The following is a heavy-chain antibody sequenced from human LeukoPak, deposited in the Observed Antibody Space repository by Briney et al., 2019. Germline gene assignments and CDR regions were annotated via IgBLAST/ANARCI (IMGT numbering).Heavy chain of an antibody. CDR1: GFTFNTYW. J-gene: IGHJ4*02. CDR3: ARHWAHLDY. CDR2: IREDGSEI. D-gene: IGHD7-27*01. V-gene: IGHV3-7*01. Sequence: GGSLRLSCVGSGFTFNTYWMNWVRQAPGKGLEWVANIREDGSEIYYLDSVKGRFTIFRDDAKNSLYLQMNGLRAEDTAVCYCARHWAHLDYWGQGTLVTVSS.